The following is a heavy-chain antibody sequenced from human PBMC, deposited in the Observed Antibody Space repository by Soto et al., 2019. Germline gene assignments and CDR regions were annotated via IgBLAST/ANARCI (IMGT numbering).Heavy chain of an antibody. J-gene: IGHJ4*02. D-gene: IGHD3-10*01. CDR2: IYHSGST. CDR1: GYSISSGYY. CDR3: ANGSGTYYSRLFFDY. V-gene: IGHV4-38-2*01. Sequence: SETLSLTCAVSGYSISSGYYWGWIRQPPGKGLEWIGNIYHSGSTYYNPSIKSRVTISVDTSNNQFSLKLSSVTAAATAVYYWANGSGTYYSRLFFDYCGQLPLVIFYS.